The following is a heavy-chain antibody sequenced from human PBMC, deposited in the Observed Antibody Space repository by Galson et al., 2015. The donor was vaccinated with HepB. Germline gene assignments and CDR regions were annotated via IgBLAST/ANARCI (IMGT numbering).Heavy chain of an antibody. Sequence: SVKVSCKASGYTFTSYYMHWVRQAPGQGLEWMGIINPSGGSTSYAQKLQGRVTMTRDTSTSTVYMELSSLRSEDTAVYYCARGSSSSSWSDVEAFDIWGQGTMVTVSS. J-gene: IGHJ3*02. CDR3: ARGSSSSSWSDVEAFDI. CDR1: GYTFTSYY. D-gene: IGHD6-13*01. V-gene: IGHV1-46*04. CDR2: INPSGGST.